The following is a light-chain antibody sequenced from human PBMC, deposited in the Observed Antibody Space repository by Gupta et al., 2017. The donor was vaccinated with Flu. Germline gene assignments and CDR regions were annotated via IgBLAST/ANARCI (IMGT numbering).Light chain of an antibody. CDR2: EVS. J-gene: IGLJ2*01. CDR3: SSYTSSSTGGV. Sequence: MTTSCTGTSSVVGGYNYVSWYQQHPGKAPKLMIYEVSNRPSGVTNRFSGSKSGNTASLTISGLQAEDEADYYFSSYTSSSTGGVFGGGTKLTVL. CDR1: SSVVGGYNY. V-gene: IGLV2-14*01.